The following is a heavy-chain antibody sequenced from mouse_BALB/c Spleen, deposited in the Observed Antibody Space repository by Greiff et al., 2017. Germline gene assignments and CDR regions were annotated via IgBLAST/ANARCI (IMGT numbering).Heavy chain of an antibody. CDR1: GYTFTDYA. CDR3: ARGYGNYPSYWYFDV. J-gene: IGHJ1*01. CDR2: ISTYYGDA. D-gene: IGHD2-10*02. V-gene: IGHV1S137*01. Sequence: VKLQESGAELVRPGVSVKISCKGSGYTFTDYAMHWVKQSHAKSLEWIGVISTYYGDASYNQKFKGKATMTVDKSSSTAYMELARLTSEDSAIYYCARGYGNYPSYWYFDVWGAGTTVTVSS.